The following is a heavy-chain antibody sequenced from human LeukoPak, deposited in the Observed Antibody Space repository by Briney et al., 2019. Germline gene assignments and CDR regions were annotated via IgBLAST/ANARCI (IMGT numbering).Heavy chain of an antibody. Sequence: GGSLRLSCAVSGFTFSDYEMNWVRKAPGKGLEWVSYISSSGRKIYYADSVKGRFTISRDNAKNSLYLQMNSLRADDSAVYYCARGPRDPTEYCSRGACAPSYEVWGQGALVTVSS. CDR1: GFTFSDYE. CDR2: ISSSGRKI. V-gene: IGHV3-48*03. D-gene: IGHD2-15*01. CDR3: ARGPRDPTEYCSRGACAPSYEV. J-gene: IGHJ4*02.